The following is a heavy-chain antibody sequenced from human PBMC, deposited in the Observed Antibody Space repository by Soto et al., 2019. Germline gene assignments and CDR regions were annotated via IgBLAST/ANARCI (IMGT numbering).Heavy chain of an antibody. Sequence: QVQLVESGGGVVQPGRSLRLSCAASGFTFSSYGMHWVRQAPGKGLEWVAVISYDGSNKYYADSVKGRFTISRDNSKNSLYLQMNSLRAEDTAVYYCAKDVLRYFDWLSKGGWFDPWGQGTLVTVSS. CDR3: AKDVLRYFDWLSKGGWFDP. CDR2: ISYDGSNK. J-gene: IGHJ5*02. D-gene: IGHD3-9*01. V-gene: IGHV3-30*18. CDR1: GFTFSSYG.